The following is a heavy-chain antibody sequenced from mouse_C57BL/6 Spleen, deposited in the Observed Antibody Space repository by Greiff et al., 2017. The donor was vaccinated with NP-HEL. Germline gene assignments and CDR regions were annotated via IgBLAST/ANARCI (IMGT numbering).Heavy chain of an antibody. D-gene: IGHD1-1*01. CDR1: GYTFTDYY. CDR2: IYPGSGNT. V-gene: IGHV1-76*01. Sequence: QVQLQQSGAELVRPGASVKLSCKASGYTFTDYYINWVKQRPGQGLEWIARIYPGSGNTYYNEKFKGKATLTAEKSSSTAYMQLSSLTSEDSAVYFCARRNYGYFDYRGQGTTLTVSS. J-gene: IGHJ2*01. CDR3: ARRNYGYFDY.